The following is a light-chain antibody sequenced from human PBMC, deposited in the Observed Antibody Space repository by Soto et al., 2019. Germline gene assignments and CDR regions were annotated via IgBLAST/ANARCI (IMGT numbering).Light chain of an antibody. J-gene: IGKJ1*01. CDR2: KAS. CDR1: QNSNTW. CDR3: QQYNTYST. Sequence: DIPMTQSASTLSGSLGDRVTITCRASQNSNTWLAWFQQKPGQAPKLLISKASSLQGGVPSRFSGSASGTESTLTISSLQPDDFATYYCQQYNTYSTFGQGTKVDI. V-gene: IGKV1-5*03.